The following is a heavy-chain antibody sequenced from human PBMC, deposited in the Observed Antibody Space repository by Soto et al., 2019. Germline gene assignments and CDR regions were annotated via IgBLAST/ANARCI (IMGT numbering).Heavy chain of an antibody. CDR1: GFTFSSYS. CDR2: ISTSSAYI. Sequence: EVQLVESGGGLVKPGGSLRLSCAASGFTFSSYSMNWVRQAPGKGLEWVSSISTSSAYIYYADSVKGRFTISRDNARNSLELQMRSLRGEDRAVYYCAGGAIRGVPRVAYWGQGTLVTVSS. D-gene: IGHD3-10*01. J-gene: IGHJ4*02. V-gene: IGHV3-21*01. CDR3: AGGAIRGVPRVAY.